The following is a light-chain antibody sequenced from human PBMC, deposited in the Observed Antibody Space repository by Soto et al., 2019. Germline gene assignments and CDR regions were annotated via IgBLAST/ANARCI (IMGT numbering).Light chain of an antibody. V-gene: IGKV3-11*01. Sequence: EIVLTQSPATLSLSPGERTTLSCRASQSISSYLAWYQQKPGQAPRLLIYDASKRATGIPARFRGSGSGTDFTLTISSLEPEDFAVYYCQQRSNWGLTFGGGTKVEIK. CDR2: DAS. CDR1: QSISSY. J-gene: IGKJ4*01. CDR3: QQRSNWGLT.